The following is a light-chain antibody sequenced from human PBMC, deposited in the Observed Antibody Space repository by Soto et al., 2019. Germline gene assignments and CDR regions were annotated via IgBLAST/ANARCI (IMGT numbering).Light chain of an antibody. V-gene: IGKV3-20*01. Sequence: EIVLTQSPGTLSLSPGERATLSCRASHTISSSYLAWYQQKPGQAPRLLMYGISRRATGIPDRFSGSGSGTDFTLTITRLEPEDSAVYYCQQYVTSSPRTFGQGTKVDIK. J-gene: IGKJ1*01. CDR1: HTISSSY. CDR2: GIS. CDR3: QQYVTSSPRT.